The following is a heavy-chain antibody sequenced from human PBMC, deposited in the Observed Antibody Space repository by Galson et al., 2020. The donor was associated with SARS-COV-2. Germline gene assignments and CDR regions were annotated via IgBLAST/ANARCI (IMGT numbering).Heavy chain of an antibody. CDR3: AWEAPYYDRSGYFSY. J-gene: IGHJ4*02. Sequence: GESLKIPCAASGFMLSSYWMHWVRQAPGKGLVWVSRISSDGRITIYADSVKGRSTISRDNAKNTLYLQMNSLRAEDTAVYYCAWEAPYYDRSGYFSYWGQGTLVTVSS. D-gene: IGHD3-22*01. CDR2: ISSDGRIT. V-gene: IGHV3-74*01. CDR1: GFMLSSYW.